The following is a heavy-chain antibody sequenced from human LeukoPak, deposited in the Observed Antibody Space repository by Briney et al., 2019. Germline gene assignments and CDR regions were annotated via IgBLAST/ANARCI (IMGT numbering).Heavy chain of an antibody. CDR2: INPSGGST. J-gene: IGHJ5*02. CDR1: GYTFTRYY. D-gene: IGHD3-10*01. V-gene: IGHV1-46*01. CDR3: ATSFRAVNWFDP. Sequence: GASVKVSCKASGYTFTRYYMNWVRQAPGQGLEWMGIINPSGGSTNYAQKFQGRVTMTRDTSTSTIYMEVSSLRSEDTAVYYCATSFRAVNWFDPWSQGTLVTVYS.